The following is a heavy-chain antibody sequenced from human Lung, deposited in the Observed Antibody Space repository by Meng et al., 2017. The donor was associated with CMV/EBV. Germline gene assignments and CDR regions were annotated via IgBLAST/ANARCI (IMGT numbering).Heavy chain of an antibody. CDR3: ARDRDTHYCYSDSCYGLAY. D-gene: IGHD2/OR15-2a*01. CDR1: GFTFRSYG. CDR2: ISATGDTI. J-gene: IGHJ4*02. V-gene: IGHV3-48*04. Sequence: GGSLRLXXAGSGFTFRSYGMSWVRQAPGRGLEWISYISATGDTIHYADSVKGRFTVSRDNTKSSVYLRMNSLGAEDTAVYYCARDRDTHYCYSDSCYGLAYWGQGTLVTVSS.